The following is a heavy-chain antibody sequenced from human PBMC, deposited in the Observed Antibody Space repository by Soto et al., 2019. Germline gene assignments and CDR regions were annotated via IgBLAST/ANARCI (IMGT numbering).Heavy chain of an antibody. CDR2: FNPEDAET. CDR1: GDTRTDLS. CDR3: ATDLYSAISGTPSFEY. V-gene: IGHV1-24*01. Sequence: GASVKVSCKVSGDTRTDLSIHWVRQAPGKGFEWMGGFNPEDAETIYAQKFQGRVTMTEDTSTHTGHLELRSLRFEDTAVYYCATDLYSAISGTPSFEYWGQGTLVTVSS. D-gene: IGHD1-7*01. J-gene: IGHJ4*02.